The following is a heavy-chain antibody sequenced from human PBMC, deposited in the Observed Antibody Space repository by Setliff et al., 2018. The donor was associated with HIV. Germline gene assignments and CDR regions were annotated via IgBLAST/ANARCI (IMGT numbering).Heavy chain of an antibody. D-gene: IGHD3-16*01. J-gene: IGHJ6*03. CDR1: GFTFSGSA. CDR3: AKDWGSRLSYSFYYMDV. CDR2: ISYDGTYK. V-gene: IGHV3-30*04. Sequence: GGSLRLSCAASGFTFSGSAIHWVRQAPGKGLEWVALISYDGTYKYYAESVKGRFTISRDNSRNTLYLQMNSLRTEDTAVYYCAKDWGSRLSYSFYYMDVWGKGTTVTVSS.